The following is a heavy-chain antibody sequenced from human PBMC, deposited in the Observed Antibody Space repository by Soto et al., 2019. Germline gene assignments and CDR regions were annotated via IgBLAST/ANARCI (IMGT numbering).Heavy chain of an antibody. J-gene: IGHJ4*02. Sequence: GASVKVSCKASGYSFTKYDINWVRQATGQGLEWMGWMNPNSGNTGYAQEFQGGVTMTRNTSIGTAYMELNSLRYEDTAVYYCARVGRGSSIDYWGQGTLVTVSS. CDR1: GYSFTKYD. D-gene: IGHD6-13*01. CDR3: ARVGRGSSIDY. CDR2: MNPNSGNT. V-gene: IGHV1-8*01.